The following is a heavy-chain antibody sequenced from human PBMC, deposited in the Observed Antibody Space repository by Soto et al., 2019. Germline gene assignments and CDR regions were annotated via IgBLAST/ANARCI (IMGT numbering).Heavy chain of an antibody. D-gene: IGHD2-21*01. V-gene: IGHV3-23*01. CDR1: GFTFSTYA. Sequence: GGSLRLSCAASGFTFSTYAMTWVRQAPGRGLEWVSTILHDETPFYTDSVKGRFTISRDNVRGTLYLQMNGLRVEDAALYFCAKDLFPTSGKRFFFESWGQGSLVTVS. CDR2: ILHDETP. CDR3: AKDLFPTSGKRFFFES. J-gene: IGHJ4*02.